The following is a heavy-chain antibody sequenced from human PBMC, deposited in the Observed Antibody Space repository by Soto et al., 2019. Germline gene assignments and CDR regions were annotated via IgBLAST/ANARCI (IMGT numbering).Heavy chain of an antibody. D-gene: IGHD5-12*01. CDR3: ARDLEIVATTGQGY. CDR2: IIPIFGTA. J-gene: IGHJ4*02. V-gene: IGHV1-69*01. CDR1: GGTFSSYA. Sequence: QVQLVQSGAEVKKPGSSVKVSCKASGGTFSSYAISWVRQAPGQGLEWRGGIIPIFGTANYAQKFQGRVTITADESTSTAYMELSSLRSEDTAVYYCARDLEIVATTGQGYWGQGTLVTVSS.